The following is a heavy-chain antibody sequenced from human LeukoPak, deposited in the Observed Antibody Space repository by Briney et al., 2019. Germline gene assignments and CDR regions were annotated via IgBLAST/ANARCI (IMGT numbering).Heavy chain of an antibody. V-gene: IGHV3-30*14. CDR1: GFTFSTYA. D-gene: IGHD3-10*01. Sequence: GGSLRLSCAASGFTFSTYAMHWVRQAPGKGLEWVVVTSYDGSTKYYADSVKGRFIISRDNSKNTLYLQMSSLRAEDTAVYYCVKDARGYFDYWGQGTLVTVSS. J-gene: IGHJ4*02. CDR2: TSYDGSTK. CDR3: VKDARGYFDY.